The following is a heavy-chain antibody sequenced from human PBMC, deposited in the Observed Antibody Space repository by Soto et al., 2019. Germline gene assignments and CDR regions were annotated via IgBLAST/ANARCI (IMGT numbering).Heavy chain of an antibody. CDR3: VRTGLLVAAATQDDS. Sequence: EVQLVESGGGLVQPGGSLRLSCAASGFTFSSYWMHWVRQAPGKGLVWVSRINSDGSSTSYADSVKGRFTITRDKAKNTLYLQMHRLRTQDTAVYYCVRTGLLVAAATQDDSWVQGILVTV. V-gene: IGHV3-74*01. CDR1: GFTFSSYW. D-gene: IGHD2-15*01. J-gene: IGHJ4*02. CDR2: INSDGSST.